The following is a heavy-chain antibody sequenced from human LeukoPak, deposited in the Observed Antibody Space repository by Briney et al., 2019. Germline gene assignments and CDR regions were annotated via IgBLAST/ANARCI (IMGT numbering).Heavy chain of an antibody. J-gene: IGHJ4*02. Sequence: GASVKVSCKVSGYTLTELSMHWVRQAPGKGLEWMGGFDPEDGETIYPQKFQGRLSITTDESTTIAYMDLTSLTSEDTAVYYCARDQSIAARQYYFDSWGQGTLVTVSS. CDR2: FDPEDGET. CDR1: GYTLTELS. V-gene: IGHV1-24*01. CDR3: ARDQSIAARQYYFDS. D-gene: IGHD6-6*01.